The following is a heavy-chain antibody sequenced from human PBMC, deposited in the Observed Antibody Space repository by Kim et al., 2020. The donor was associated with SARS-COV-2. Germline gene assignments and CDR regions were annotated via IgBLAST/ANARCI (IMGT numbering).Heavy chain of an antibody. CDR2: ISWNSGSI. Sequence: GGSLRLSCAASGFTFDDYAMHWVRQAPGKGLEWVSGISWNSGSIGYADSVKGRFTISRDNAKNSLYLQMNSLRAEDTALYYCAKVRTYNWNLDAFDIWGQGTMVTVSS. J-gene: IGHJ3*02. V-gene: IGHV3-9*01. CDR1: GFTFDDYA. D-gene: IGHD1-20*01. CDR3: AKVRTYNWNLDAFDI.